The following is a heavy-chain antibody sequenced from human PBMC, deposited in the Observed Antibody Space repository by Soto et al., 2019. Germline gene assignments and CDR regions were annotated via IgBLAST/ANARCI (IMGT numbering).Heavy chain of an antibody. Sequence: SETRSLTCSLSVDSIFDTFHDWGWCREPPWNGLEGIVHMFDVFDRFYNPSLKIRVTISFDKSKNQFSLSLTSVTAADTAVYYCVRPLEIFGELSKKWFDHWGQGTLVTVSS. CDR2: MFDVFDR. CDR1: VDSIFDTFHD. J-gene: IGHJ5*02. V-gene: IGHV4-39*01. CDR3: VRPLEIFGELSKKWFDH. D-gene: IGHD3-10*01.